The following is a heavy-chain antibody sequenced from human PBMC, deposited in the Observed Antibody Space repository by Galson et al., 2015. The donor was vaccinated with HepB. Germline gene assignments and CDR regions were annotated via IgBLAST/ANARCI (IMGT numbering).Heavy chain of an antibody. CDR2: ISYDGSNK. Sequence: SLRLSCAASGFTFSSYGMHWVRQAPGKGLEWVAVISYDGSNKYYADSVKGRFTISRDNSKNTLYLQMNSLRAEDTAVYYCAKDGQGPPYYYYYYMDVWGKGTTVTVSS. CDR1: GFTFSSYG. J-gene: IGHJ6*03. CDR3: AKDGQGPPYYYYYYMDV. V-gene: IGHV3-30*18.